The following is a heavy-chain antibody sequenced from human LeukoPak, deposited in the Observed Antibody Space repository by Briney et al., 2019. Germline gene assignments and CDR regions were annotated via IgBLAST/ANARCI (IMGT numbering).Heavy chain of an antibody. J-gene: IGHJ5*02. CDR1: GYSFINSG. Sequence: ASVKVSCKASGYSFINSGISWVRQAPGQGLEWMGGIIPIFGTANYAQKFQGRVTITADKSTSTAYMELSSLRSEDTAVYYCAREGVEWLLGLSNNWFDPWGQGTLVTVSS. CDR2: IIPIFGTA. CDR3: AREGVEWLLGLSNNWFDP. V-gene: IGHV1-69*06. D-gene: IGHD3-3*01.